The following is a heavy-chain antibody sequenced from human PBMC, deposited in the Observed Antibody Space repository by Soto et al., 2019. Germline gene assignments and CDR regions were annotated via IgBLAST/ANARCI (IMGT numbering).Heavy chain of an antibody. J-gene: IGHJ4*02. CDR3: ARDPADYDSSGYYQPDYYFDY. V-gene: IGHV3-30-3*01. CDR2: ISYDGSNK. Sequence: GGSLRLSCAASGFTFSSYAMHWVRQAPGKGLEWVAVISYDGSNKYYADSVKGRFTISRDNSKNTLYLQMNSLRAEDTAVYYCARDPADYDSSGYYQPDYYFDYWGQGT. D-gene: IGHD3-22*01. CDR1: GFTFSSYA.